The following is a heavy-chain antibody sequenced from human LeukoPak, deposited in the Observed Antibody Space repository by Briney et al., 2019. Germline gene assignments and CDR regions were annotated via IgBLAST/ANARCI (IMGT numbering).Heavy chain of an antibody. CDR1: GYTFTSYY. Sequence: ASVKVSCKASGYTFTSYYMHWVRQALGQGLEWMGIINPSGGSTSYAQKFQGRVTMTRDMSTSTVYMELSSLRSEDTAVYYCARGLYYYDSSGYYYVPYFDYWGQGTLVTVSS. J-gene: IGHJ4*02. CDR3: ARGLYYYDSSGYYYVPYFDY. V-gene: IGHV1-46*01. CDR2: INPSGGST. D-gene: IGHD3-22*01.